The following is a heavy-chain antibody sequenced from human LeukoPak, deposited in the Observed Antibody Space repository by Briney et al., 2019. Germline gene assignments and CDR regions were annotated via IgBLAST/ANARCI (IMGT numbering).Heavy chain of an antibody. CDR2: IYTSGST. D-gene: IGHD5-18*01. J-gene: IGHJ6*02. V-gene: IGHV4-4*07. CDR1: GGSISSYY. Sequence: SETLSLTCTVSGGSISSYYWSWIRQPAGKGLEWIGRIYTSGSTNYNPSLKSRVTMSVDTSKNQFSLKLSSVTAADTAVYYCARGHVDTDTYYYYYGMDVWGQGTTVTVSS. CDR3: ARGHVDTDTYYYYYGMDV.